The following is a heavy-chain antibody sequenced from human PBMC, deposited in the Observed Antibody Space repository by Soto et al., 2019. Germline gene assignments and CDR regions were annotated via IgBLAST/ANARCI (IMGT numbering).Heavy chain of an antibody. D-gene: IGHD3-22*01. V-gene: IGHV3-48*03. Sequence: GGSLRLSCAASGFTFSSYEMNWVRQAPGKGLEWVSYISSSGSTIYYADSVKGRFTISRDNAKNSLYLQMNSLRTEDTAVYYCARGPSYYDPSLDAFDIWGQGTMVTVSS. CDR3: ARGPSYYDPSLDAFDI. CDR1: GFTFSSYE. CDR2: ISSSGSTI. J-gene: IGHJ3*02.